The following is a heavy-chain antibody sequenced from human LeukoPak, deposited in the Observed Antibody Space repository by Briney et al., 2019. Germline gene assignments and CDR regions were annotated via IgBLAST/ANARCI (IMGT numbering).Heavy chain of an antibody. CDR3: AKTSGGDYYGSGSYYFDY. D-gene: IGHD3-10*01. J-gene: IGHJ4*02. Sequence: SGGSLRLSCAASGFTFDDYAMHWVRHAPGKGLEWVSLISWDGGSTYYADSVKGRFTISRDNSKNSLYLQMNSLRAEDTALYYCAKTSGGDYYGSGSYYFDYWGQGTLVTVSS. V-gene: IGHV3-43D*03. CDR2: ISWDGGST. CDR1: GFTFDDYA.